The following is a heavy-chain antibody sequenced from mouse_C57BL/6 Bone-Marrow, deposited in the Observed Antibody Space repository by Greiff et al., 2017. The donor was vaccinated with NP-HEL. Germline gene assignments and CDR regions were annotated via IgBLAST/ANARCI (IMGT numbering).Heavy chain of an antibody. CDR3: TSPSSYGWFAY. J-gene: IGHJ3*01. CDR2: IRNKANNHAT. D-gene: IGHD1-1*01. CDR1: GFTFSDAW. Sequence: EVNLVESGGGLVQPGGSMKLSCAASGFTFSDAWMDWVRQSPEKGLEWVAEIRNKANNHATYYAESVKGRFTISRDDSKSSVYLQMNSLRAEDTGIYYCTSPSSYGWFAYWGQGTLVTVSA. V-gene: IGHV6-6*01.